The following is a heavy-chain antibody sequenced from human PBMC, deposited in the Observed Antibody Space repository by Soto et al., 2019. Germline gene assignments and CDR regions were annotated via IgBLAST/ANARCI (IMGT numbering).Heavy chain of an antibody. D-gene: IGHD2-21*02. V-gene: IGHV3-30*04. CDR1: GFTFSSYA. J-gene: IGHJ3*02. Sequence: QVQLVESGGGVILPGGSLRLSCAASGFTFSSYAMHCVRQAPGTGPEWVAATSSDGTDNVYADSVSGRFTISRDNSKNTLYLQMNSLRSEDAAVYYCARTYECAKSDCYRAFDIWGQGTMVTVSS. CDR3: ARTYECAKSDCYRAFDI. CDR2: TSSDGTDN.